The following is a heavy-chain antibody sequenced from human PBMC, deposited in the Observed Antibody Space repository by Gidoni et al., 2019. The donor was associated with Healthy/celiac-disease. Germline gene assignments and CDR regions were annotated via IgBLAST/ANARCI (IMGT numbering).Heavy chain of an antibody. J-gene: IGHJ3*02. CDR1: GGTFSRYA. V-gene: IGHV1-69*04. D-gene: IGHD6-25*01. CDR2: IIPILGIA. Sequence: QVQLVQSGAEVKKPGSSVKVSCKASGGTFSRYAISWVRQAPGQGLEWMGRIIPILGIANYAQKFQGRVTITADKSTSTAYMELSSLRSEDTAVYYCARGITSPLSGDAFDIWGQGTMVTVSS. CDR3: ARGITSPLSGDAFDI.